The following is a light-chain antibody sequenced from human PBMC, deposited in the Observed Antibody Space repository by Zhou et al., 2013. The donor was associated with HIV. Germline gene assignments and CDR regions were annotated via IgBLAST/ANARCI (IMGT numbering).Light chain of an antibody. CDR2: DTS. Sequence: EIVLTQSPATLSLSPGETATLSCRASQSVTTYLAWHQQKPGQAPRLVIYDTSKRAAGIPARFSGSGSGTDFTLTISSLQPEDFALYYCQQRSNWQFSFGPGTKIEIK. V-gene: IGKV3-11*01. CDR3: QQRSNWQFS. CDR1: QSVTTY. J-gene: IGKJ3*01.